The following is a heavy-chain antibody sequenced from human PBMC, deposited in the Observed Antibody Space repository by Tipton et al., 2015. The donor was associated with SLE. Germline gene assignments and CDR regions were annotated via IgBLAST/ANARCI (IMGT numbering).Heavy chain of an antibody. J-gene: IGHJ4*02. D-gene: IGHD1-1*01. CDR3: AKGRDWSYFDY. CDR1: GFTFSAYG. V-gene: IGHV3-30*02. Sequence: SGFTFSAYGMHWVRQAPGKGLEWLTFIRFDGNREYYADSVKGRFTISRDNSKNTLYLQINSLGPNDTAVYYCAKGRDWSYFDYWGQGALVTVSS. CDR2: IRFDGNRE.